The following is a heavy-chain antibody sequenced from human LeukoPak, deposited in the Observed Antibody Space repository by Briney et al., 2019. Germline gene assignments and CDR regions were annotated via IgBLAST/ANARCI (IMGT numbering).Heavy chain of an antibody. CDR2: INHSGST. J-gene: IGHJ4*02. Sequence: PSETLSLTCTVSGGSISSYYWSWIRQPPGKGLEWIGEINHSGSTDYNPSLKSRVTISVDTSKNQFSLKLSSVTAADTAVYYCARGPGSFDYWGQGTLVTVSS. CDR3: ARGPGSFDY. CDR1: GGSISSYY. D-gene: IGHD7-27*01. V-gene: IGHV4-34*01.